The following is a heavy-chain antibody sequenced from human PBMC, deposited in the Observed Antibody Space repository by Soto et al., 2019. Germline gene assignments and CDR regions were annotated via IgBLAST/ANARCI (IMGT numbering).Heavy chain of an antibody. V-gene: IGHV1-18*01. CDR1: GYSFTRNG. J-gene: IGHJ3*01. Sequence: QVHLVQSGAELKKPGASVRVSCKASGYSFTRNGISWVRQAPGQGLEWMGWISTYTGKTDYAQSLQGRVTMTTDTSTGTAYLEVRSLRSDDTAVYFCARDVYSGSGDAFDLWGQGTMVTVSS. D-gene: IGHD6-6*01. CDR3: ARDVYSGSGDAFDL. CDR2: ISTYTGKT.